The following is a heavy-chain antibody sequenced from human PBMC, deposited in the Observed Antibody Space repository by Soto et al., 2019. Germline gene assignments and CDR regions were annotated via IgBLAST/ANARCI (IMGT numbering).Heavy chain of an antibody. CDR3: ARATGYSSGWTRNYYYYGMDV. Sequence: ASVKVSCKASGYTFTSYDINWVRQATGQGLEWMGWMNPNSGNTGYAQKFQGRVTMTRNTSISTAYMELSSLRSEDTAVYYCARATGYSSGWTRNYYYYGMDVWGQGTTVTVSS. CDR1: GYTFTSYD. D-gene: IGHD6-19*01. V-gene: IGHV1-8*01. J-gene: IGHJ6*02. CDR2: MNPNSGNT.